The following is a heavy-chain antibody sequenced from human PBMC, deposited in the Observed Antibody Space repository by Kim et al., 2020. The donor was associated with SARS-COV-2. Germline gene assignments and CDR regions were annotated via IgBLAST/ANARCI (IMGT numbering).Heavy chain of an antibody. V-gene: IGHV3-23*01. CDR3: ASPVQ. Sequence: GGSLRLSCGGSGITFGDYAMSWVRQVPGKGLEWVSGISASGERTYYVDSVKGRFTISRDTSRNTLYLQMSSLRLEDTAVYYCASPVQWGQGILVTVSS. CDR1: GITFGDYA. J-gene: IGHJ4*02. CDR2: ISASGERT.